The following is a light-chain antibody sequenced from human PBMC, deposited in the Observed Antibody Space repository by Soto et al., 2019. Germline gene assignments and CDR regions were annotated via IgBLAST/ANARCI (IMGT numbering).Light chain of an antibody. CDR2: DVS. CDR1: SSDVGGYNY. Sequence: QSVLTQPASGSGSPGQSINISCTGTSSDVGGYNYVSWYQQHPGKAPKFMIYDVSNRPSGVSNRFSGSKSGNTASLTISGLQAEDEADYYCSSYTTSNTRQIVFGTGTKVTVL. V-gene: IGLV2-14*03. J-gene: IGLJ1*01. CDR3: SSYTTSNTRQIV.